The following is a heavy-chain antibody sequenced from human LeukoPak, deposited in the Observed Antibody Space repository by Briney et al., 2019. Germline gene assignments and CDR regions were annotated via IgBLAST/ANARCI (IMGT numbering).Heavy chain of an antibody. J-gene: IGHJ2*01. D-gene: IGHD5-12*01. CDR1: GFNVSSNF. V-gene: IGHV3-66*01. CDR3: ARGWLRFFWYFDL. CDR2: LYRGGSA. Sequence: GGSLRLSCAASGFNVSSNFISWVRQAPGKGLEWVSVLYRGGSAYYVDSVKGRSTISRDNSKNTVYLQMNSLRVDDTAVYYCARGWLRFFWYFDLWGRGTLVTVSS.